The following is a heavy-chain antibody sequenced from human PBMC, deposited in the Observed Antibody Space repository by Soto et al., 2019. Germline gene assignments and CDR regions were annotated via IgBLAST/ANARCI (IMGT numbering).Heavy chain of an antibody. V-gene: IGHV4-39*07. D-gene: IGHD5-18*01. CDR1: GGSISSSSYY. CDR2: IYYGGST. J-gene: IGHJ4*02. Sequence: SETLSLTCTVSGGSISSSSYYWGWIRQPPGKGLEWIGYIYYGGSTYYNPSLKSRVTVSVDTSKNQFSLKLSSVTAADTAVYYCARVDRGYSYGFLRWGQGTLVTVSS. CDR3: ARVDRGYSYGFLR.